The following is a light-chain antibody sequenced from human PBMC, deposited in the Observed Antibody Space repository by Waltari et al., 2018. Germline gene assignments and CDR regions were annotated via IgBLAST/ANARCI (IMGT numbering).Light chain of an antibody. J-gene: IGKJ4*01. CDR1: QDIRKY. V-gene: IGKV1-33*01. CDR3: QQYDNLPERLT. Sequence: DIQMTHSPSSLSASVGDRAIIPSQAVQDIRKYLNWDKQKLGKAPKLLIHDASNLETGVPSRFSGSGSGTHFTFTISNLQPEDIATYYCQQYDNLPERLTFGGGTKVEIK. CDR2: DAS.